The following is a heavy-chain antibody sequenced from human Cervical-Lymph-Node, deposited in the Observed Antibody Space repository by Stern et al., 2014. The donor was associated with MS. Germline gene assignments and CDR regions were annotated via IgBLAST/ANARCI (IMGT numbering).Heavy chain of an antibody. CDR3: ATLLCSGYELVHGFDV. V-gene: IGHV5-51*01. D-gene: IGHD3-22*01. J-gene: IGHJ3*01. Sequence: MQLVQSGAEVIKPGEPLKISCKGSGYNFSTNWIGWVRQMPGKGLEWMGIIYPGDSQPRYSPSFQGQVTISADNSINPAYLQWSSLKASDTAMYYCATLLCSGYELVHGFDVWGQGTLVTVSS. CDR2: IYPGDSQP. CDR1: GYNFSTNW.